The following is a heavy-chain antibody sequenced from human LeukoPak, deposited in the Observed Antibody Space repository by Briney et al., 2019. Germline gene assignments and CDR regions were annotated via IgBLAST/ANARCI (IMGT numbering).Heavy chain of an antibody. CDR2: IKSKTDGGTT. D-gene: IGHD6-19*01. CDR3: TTDYVSLRQWQATVDY. V-gene: IGHV3-15*01. CDR1: GFTFSSYA. J-gene: IGHJ4*02. Sequence: GGSLRLSCAASGFTFSSYAMSWVRQAPGKGLEWVGRIKSKTDGGTTDYAAPVKGRFTISRDDSKNTLYLQMNSLKTEDTAVYYCTTDYVSLRQWQATVDYWGQGTLVTVSS.